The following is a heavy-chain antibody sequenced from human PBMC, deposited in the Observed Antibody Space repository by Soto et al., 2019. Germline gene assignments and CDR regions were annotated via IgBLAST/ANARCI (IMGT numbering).Heavy chain of an antibody. CDR3: ARILDDYGDYGPTNWYFDI. CDR2: IFSNDEK. V-gene: IGHV2-26*01. CDR1: GFSLSKARMG. J-gene: IGHJ2*01. D-gene: IGHD4-17*01. Sequence: QVTLKESGPVLVKPTETLTLTCTVSGFSLSKARMGVSWIRQPPGKALEWLAHIFSNDEKSYSTSLKSRLTIFKDTSKSQVVLTMTNMEPVDTATYYCARILDDYGDYGPTNWYFDICGRGTLVTVAS.